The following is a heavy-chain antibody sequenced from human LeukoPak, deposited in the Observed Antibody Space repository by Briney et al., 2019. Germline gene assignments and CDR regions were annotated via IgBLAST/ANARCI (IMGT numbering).Heavy chain of an antibody. CDR2: ISGSGGGK. CDR1: GFTFRTYA. Sequence: GGSLRLSCVASGFTFRTYAMSWVRQAPGRGLEWVSTISGSGGGKYYADSVKGRFTISRDSSKNTLFLQMNSLGAEDTAVYYCAKSALTSGPENWGQGTLVTVSS. D-gene: IGHD5-12*01. J-gene: IGHJ4*02. CDR3: AKSALTSGPEN. V-gene: IGHV3-23*01.